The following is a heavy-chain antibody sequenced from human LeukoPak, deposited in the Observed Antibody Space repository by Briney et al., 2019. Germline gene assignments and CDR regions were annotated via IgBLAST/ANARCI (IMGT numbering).Heavy chain of an antibody. D-gene: IGHD3-22*01. CDR3: ARDSGDDSSGYGGHNAFDI. Sequence: ASVKVSCKASGYTFTSYYMHWVRQAPGQGLEWMGIINPSGGSTSYAQKFQGRVTMTRDTSTSTVYMELSSLRSGDTAVYYCARDSGDDSSGYGGHNAFDIWGQGTMVTVSS. CDR1: GYTFTSYY. V-gene: IGHV1-46*01. CDR2: INPSGGST. J-gene: IGHJ3*02.